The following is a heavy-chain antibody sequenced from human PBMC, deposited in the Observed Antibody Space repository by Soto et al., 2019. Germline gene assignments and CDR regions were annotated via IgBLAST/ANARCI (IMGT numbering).Heavy chain of an antibody. V-gene: IGHV5-10-1*01. CDR3: ARLLGHYDSLTGYSYGMDV. CDR2: IDPRDSNT. Sequence: GESLKISRKGSGYSFTNNWISWVRQMPGTGLEWMGRIDPRDSNTNYSPSFQGHVTISADKSINTAYLQWSSLQASDTAMYYCARLLGHYDSLTGYSYGMDVWGQGTTVTVSS. CDR1: GYSFTNNW. D-gene: IGHD5-12*01. J-gene: IGHJ6*02.